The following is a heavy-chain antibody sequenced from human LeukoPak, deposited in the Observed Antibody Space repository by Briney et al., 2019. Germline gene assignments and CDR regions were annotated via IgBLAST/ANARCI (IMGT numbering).Heavy chain of an antibody. CDR3: ARDHYRLAVAGIRDAFDI. D-gene: IGHD6-19*01. Sequence: PGGSLRLSSAASGFTFSDYYMSWIRQAPGKGLEWVSYISSSGSTIYYADSVKGRFTISRDNVKNSLYLQMNSLRAEDTAVYYCARDHYRLAVAGIRDAFDIWGQGTMVTVSS. V-gene: IGHV3-11*01. CDR1: GFTFSDYY. J-gene: IGHJ3*02. CDR2: ISSSGSTI.